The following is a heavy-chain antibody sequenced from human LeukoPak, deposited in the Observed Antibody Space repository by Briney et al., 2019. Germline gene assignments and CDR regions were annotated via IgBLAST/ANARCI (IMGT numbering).Heavy chain of an antibody. D-gene: IGHD3-10*01. Sequence: ASVKVSCKASGYTFTGYYMHWVRQAPGQGLEWMGWINPNSGGTNYAQKFQGRVTMTRDTSISTAYMELSRLRSDDTAVYYCARENYGSGKYYGMHVWGQGTTVTVSS. CDR3: ARENYGSGKYYGMHV. CDR2: INPNSGGT. CDR1: GYTFTGYY. J-gene: IGHJ6*02. V-gene: IGHV1-2*02.